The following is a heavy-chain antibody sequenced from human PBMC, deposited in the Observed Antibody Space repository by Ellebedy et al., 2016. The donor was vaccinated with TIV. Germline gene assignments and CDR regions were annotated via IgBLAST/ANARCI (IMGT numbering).Heavy chain of an antibody. CDR3: ATGMITAYEI. D-gene: IGHD3-16*01. Sequence: GGSLRLSXAASGFPFTTYWMHWVRQVPGKGLVWVSLIKGDGRSTNYADSVKGRFTISRDNAKNTLYLHMNNLRAEDTAVYYCATGMITAYEIWGQGTMVTVSS. CDR2: IKGDGRST. CDR1: GFPFTTYW. J-gene: IGHJ3*02. V-gene: IGHV3-74*01.